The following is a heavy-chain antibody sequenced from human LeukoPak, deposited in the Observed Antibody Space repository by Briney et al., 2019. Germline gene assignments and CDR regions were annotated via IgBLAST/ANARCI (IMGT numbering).Heavy chain of an antibody. J-gene: IGHJ4*02. V-gene: IGHV4-61*02. CDR3: ARGTWRYYFDY. CDR2: IYTSGST. D-gene: IGHD3-3*01. CDR1: GGYISSGSYY. Sequence: PSQTLSLTCTVSGGYISSGSYYWSWIRQPAGKGLEWIGRIYTSGSTNYNPSLKSRVTISVDTSKNQFSLKLSSVTAADTAVYYCARGTWRYYFDYWGQGTLVTVSS.